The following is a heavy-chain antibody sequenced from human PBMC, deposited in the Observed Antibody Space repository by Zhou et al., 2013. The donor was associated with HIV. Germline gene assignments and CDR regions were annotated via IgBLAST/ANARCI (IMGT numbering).Heavy chain of an antibody. CDR3: ARALSARWGGGGYYYMDV. V-gene: IGHV1-18*04. J-gene: IGHJ6*03. CDR1: GYTFTDYH. Sequence: QVQLVQSGAEVKRPGASVKVSCKASGYTFTDYHVHWVRQAPGHGLEWMGWISSYRGHTNYAQKFQGRVSVTTDPSTNTAYMELRSLRADDTAVYYCARALSARWGGGGYYYMDVWGRGTTVTVS. CDR2: ISSYRGHT. D-gene: IGHD7-27*01.